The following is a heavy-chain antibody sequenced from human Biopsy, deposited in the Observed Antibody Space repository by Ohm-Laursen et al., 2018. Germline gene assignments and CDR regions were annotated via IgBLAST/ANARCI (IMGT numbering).Heavy chain of an antibody. CDR1: GGTFSNYA. J-gene: IGHJ4*02. Sequence: ASVKVSCKASGGTFSNYAISWVRQAPGQGLEWVGRIVPILGHLNYAQRFQGRVSITADKSTTYVYMELSRLTSGDTAVYYCAAGADGYYTEFDYWGPGTLVTVSS. V-gene: IGHV1-69*04. CDR2: IVPILGHL. D-gene: IGHD3-3*01. CDR3: AAGADGYYTEFDY.